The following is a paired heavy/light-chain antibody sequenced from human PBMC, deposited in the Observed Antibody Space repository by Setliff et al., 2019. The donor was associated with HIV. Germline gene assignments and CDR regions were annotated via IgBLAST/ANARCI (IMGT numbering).Light chain of an antibody. J-gene: IGLJ2*01. V-gene: IGLV3-1*01. Sequence: SYELTQPPSVSVSPGQTASLTCSGDKLGDKYACWYLQKPGQSPVLVIYQDNKRPSGIPERFSGSNSGNTATLTISGTQAMDEADYYCQAWGSSTVVFGGGTKLTVL. CDR3: QAWGSSTVV. CDR2: QDN. CDR1: KLGDKY.
Heavy chain of an antibody. CDR1: GFTFSRFW. J-gene: IGHJ3*01. Sequence: EVQLVESGGGLVQPGGSLRLSCAASGFTFSRFWIHWVRQAPGKGLVWVSRINSDGTSTDYADSVKGRFTISRDNAKNTLFLQMNSLRADDTAVYYCATAVVSGSGFYAFDLWGQGTMVIVSA. D-gene: IGHD3-10*01. CDR2: INSDGTST. V-gene: IGHV3-74*01. CDR3: ATAVVSGSGFYAFDL.